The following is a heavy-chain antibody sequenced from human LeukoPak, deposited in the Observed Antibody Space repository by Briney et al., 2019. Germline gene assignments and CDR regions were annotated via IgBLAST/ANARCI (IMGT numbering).Heavy chain of an antibody. CDR3: ARLDDILTGYYPAFDY. D-gene: IGHD3-9*01. V-gene: IGHV1-18*01. Sequence: ASVKVSCKASGYTFTSYGIIWVRQAPGQGLEWMGWISAYNGNTNYAQKLQGRVTMTTDTSTSTAYMELRSLRSDDTAVYYCARLDDILTGYYPAFDYWGQGTLVTVSS. J-gene: IGHJ4*02. CDR2: ISAYNGNT. CDR1: GYTFTSYG.